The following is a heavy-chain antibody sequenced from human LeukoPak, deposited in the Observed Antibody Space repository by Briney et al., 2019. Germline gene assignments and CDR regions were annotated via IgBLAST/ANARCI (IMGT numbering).Heavy chain of an antibody. V-gene: IGHV1-8*01. Sequence: GASVKVSCKASGYTFTSYDINWVRQATGQGLEWMGWMNPNSGNTGYAQKFQGRVTMTRNTSISTAYMELSSLRSEDTAVYYCARAPSVVVAAREGAFDIWGQGTMVTVSS. CDR2: MNPNSGNT. CDR1: GYTFTSYD. D-gene: IGHD2-15*01. J-gene: IGHJ3*02. CDR3: ARAPSVVVAAREGAFDI.